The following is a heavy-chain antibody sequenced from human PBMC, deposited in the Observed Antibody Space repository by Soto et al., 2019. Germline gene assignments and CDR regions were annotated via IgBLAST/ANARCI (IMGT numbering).Heavy chain of an antibody. CDR2: IDPNDSVI. J-gene: IGHJ3*02. V-gene: IGHV5-10-1*01. D-gene: IGHD2-15*01. CDR3: ASPASGGSRDAFDI. CDR1: GYRCTGFW. Sequence: GESLKISCKGSGYRCTGFWLNWVRQRPGRGLEWVGRIDPNDSVINYGPPFEGHVTIAADKSISAAYLQWTRLQAADTALYCWASPASGGSRDAFDIWGQGTMVTVSS.